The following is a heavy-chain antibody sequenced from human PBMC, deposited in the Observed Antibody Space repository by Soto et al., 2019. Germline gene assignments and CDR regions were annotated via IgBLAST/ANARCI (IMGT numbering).Heavy chain of an antibody. CDR1: GFTFSSYS. Sequence: GGSLRLSCAASGFTFSSYSMNWVRQAPGKGLEWVSYISSSSSTIYYADSVKGRFTISRDNAKNSLYLQMNSLRAEDTAVYCCARDIGRYFDWLFEKVPSYFDYWGQGTLVTVSS. D-gene: IGHD3-9*01. J-gene: IGHJ4*02. CDR3: ARDIGRYFDWLFEKVPSYFDY. V-gene: IGHV3-48*01. CDR2: ISSSSSTI.